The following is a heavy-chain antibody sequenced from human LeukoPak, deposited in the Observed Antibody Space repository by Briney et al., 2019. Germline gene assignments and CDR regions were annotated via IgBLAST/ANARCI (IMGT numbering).Heavy chain of an antibody. J-gene: IGHJ4*02. D-gene: IGHD3-10*01. CDR1: GFTFDDYA. Sequence: GGSLRLSCAASGFTFDDYAMSWVRQAPGKGLEWVSGINWNGGSTGYADSVKGRFTISRDNAKNSLYLQMNSLRAEDTALYYCARGDGGYYFDYWGQGTLVTVSS. CDR3: ARGDGGYYFDY. V-gene: IGHV3-20*04. CDR2: INWNGGST.